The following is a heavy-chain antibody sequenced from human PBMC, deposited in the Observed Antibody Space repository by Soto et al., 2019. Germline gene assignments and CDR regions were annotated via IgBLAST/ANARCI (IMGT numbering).Heavy chain of an antibody. CDR3: ASHHCSSSRCDHMDV. V-gene: IGHV5-51*01. CDR2: IYPGNSDT. D-gene: IGHD2-2*01. Sequence: LGESLKISCKASGYSFTSHWIGWVRQMSGKGLEWMGIIYPGNSDTRYSPSFQGQITISADKSIGTAYLQWSSLKASDTAIYYCASHHCSSSRCDHMDVWSKGTSDTASS. CDR1: GYSFTSHW. J-gene: IGHJ6*04.